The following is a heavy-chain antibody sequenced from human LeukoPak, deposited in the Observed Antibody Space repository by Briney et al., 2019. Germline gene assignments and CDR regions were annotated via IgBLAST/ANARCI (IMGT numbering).Heavy chain of an antibody. V-gene: IGHV4-39*01. Sequence: SETLSLTCTVSGDSISNNNYYWGWIRQPPGKGLEWIATIYYSGNTYYNPSLKSRVTISVDTSKNQFSLKLSSVTAADTAVYYCGRQRAHRSGWSFDCWGQGSLVSVSS. CDR2: IYYSGNT. D-gene: IGHD6-19*01. CDR1: GDSISNNNYY. CDR3: GRQRAHRSGWSFDC. J-gene: IGHJ4*02.